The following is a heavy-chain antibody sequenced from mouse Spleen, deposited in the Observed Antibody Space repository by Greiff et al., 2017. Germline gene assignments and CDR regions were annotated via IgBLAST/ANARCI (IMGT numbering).Heavy chain of an antibody. Sequence: EVQLQQSGTVLARPGASVKMSCKASGYTFTSYWMHWVKQRPGQGLEWIGAIYPGNSDTSYNQKFKGKAKLTAVTSTSTAYMELSSLTNEDSAVYYCTRWDYGNYGYAMDYWGQGTSVTVSS. CDR2: IYPGNSDT. J-gene: IGHJ4*01. V-gene: IGHV1-5*01. CDR1: GYTFTSYW. CDR3: TRWDYGNYGYAMDY. D-gene: IGHD2-1*01.